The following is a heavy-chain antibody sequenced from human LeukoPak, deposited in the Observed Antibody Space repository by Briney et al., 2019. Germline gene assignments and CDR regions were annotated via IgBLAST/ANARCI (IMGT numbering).Heavy chain of an antibody. CDR3: ARVVPAAIPVDAFDI. D-gene: IGHD2-2*02. CDR1: GYTFTGYY. Sequence: ASVKVSCKASGYTFTGYYMHWVRQAPGQGLEWMGWINPNSGGTNYAQKFQGRVTMTRDTSISTAYMELSRLRSDDAAVYYCARVVPAAIPVDAFDIWGQGTMATVSS. J-gene: IGHJ3*02. CDR2: INPNSGGT. V-gene: IGHV1-2*02.